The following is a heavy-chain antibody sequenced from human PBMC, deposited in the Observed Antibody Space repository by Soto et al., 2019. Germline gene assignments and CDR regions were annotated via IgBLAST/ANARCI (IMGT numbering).Heavy chain of an antibody. V-gene: IGHV3-48*02. J-gene: IGHJ4*02. CDR3: AGTYDSHDFVFDY. Sequence: GGSLRLSCATYGFTLSTYSINWLRQAPGGGLEWISYINSRSTNLYYADSVRGRFTISRDNAKNSLYLQMNSLRDEDTAVYYCAGTYDSHDFVFDYWGRGALVTVSS. CDR1: GFTLSTYS. CDR2: INSRSTNL. D-gene: IGHD3-3*01.